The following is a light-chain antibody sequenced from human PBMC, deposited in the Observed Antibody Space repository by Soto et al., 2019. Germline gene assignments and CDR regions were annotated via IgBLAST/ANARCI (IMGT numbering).Light chain of an antibody. J-gene: IGKJ5*01. CDR1: QNLHSF. V-gene: IGKV3-11*01. CDR3: QQRTRWPMT. Sequence: EVLWTQSPATLSVAPGERVTLSCRASQNLHSFLNWYQQRPGQAPRPLIYDGSKRAAGVPDRISGDGSGTDYTLTISSLEPEDFAVYYCQQRTRWPMTFGQGTRLEIK. CDR2: DGS.